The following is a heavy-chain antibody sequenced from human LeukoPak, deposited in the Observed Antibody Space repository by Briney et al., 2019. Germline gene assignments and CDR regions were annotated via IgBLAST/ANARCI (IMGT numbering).Heavy chain of an antibody. D-gene: IGHD3-10*01. Sequence: GGSLRLSCAASGFTFSSYGMHWVRQAPGKGLEWVAVISYDGSNKYYADSVKGRFTISRDNSKNTLCLQMNSLRAEDTAVYYCAKVFEVRGARRPKDYWGQGTLVIVSS. CDR3: AKVFEVRGARRPKDY. CDR1: GFTFSSYG. V-gene: IGHV3-30*18. CDR2: ISYDGSNK. J-gene: IGHJ4*02.